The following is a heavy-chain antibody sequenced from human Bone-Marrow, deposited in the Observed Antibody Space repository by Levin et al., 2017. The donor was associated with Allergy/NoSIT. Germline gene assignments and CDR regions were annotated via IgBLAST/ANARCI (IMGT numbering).Heavy chain of an antibody. CDR2: INHSGST. Sequence: SQTLSLTCAVYGGSFSGYYWSWIRQPPGKGLEWIGEINHSGSTNYNPSLKSRVTISVDTSKNQFSLKLSSVTAADTAVYYCAREIRKGEDCSGGSCYGDYDYYMDVWGKGTTVTVSS. D-gene: IGHD2-15*01. V-gene: IGHV4-34*01. CDR1: GGSFSGYY. J-gene: IGHJ6*03. CDR3: AREIRKGEDCSGGSCYGDYDYYMDV.